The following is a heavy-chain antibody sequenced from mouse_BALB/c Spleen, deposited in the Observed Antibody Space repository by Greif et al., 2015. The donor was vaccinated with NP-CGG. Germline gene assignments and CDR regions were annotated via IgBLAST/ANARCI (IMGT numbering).Heavy chain of an antibody. CDR3: APYDYGGSVLAY. D-gene: IGHD1-1*01. J-gene: IGHJ3*01. CDR1: GFNIKDTY. V-gene: IGHV14-3*02. Sequence: EVQLQQSGAELVKPGASVKLSCTAYGFNIKDTYMHWVKQRPEQGLEWIGRIDPANGNTKYDPKFQGKATITAATSSHTAYLQLSCLTPEDSAVYYWAPYDYGGSVLAYWGQGTLVTGSA. CDR2: IDPANGNT.